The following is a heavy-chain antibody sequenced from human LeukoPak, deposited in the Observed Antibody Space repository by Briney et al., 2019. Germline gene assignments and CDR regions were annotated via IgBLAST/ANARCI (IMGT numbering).Heavy chain of an antibody. V-gene: IGHV4-59*12. D-gene: IGHD6-13*01. J-gene: IGHJ5*02. Sequence: PSETLSLTCTVSGGSISSYYWSWIRQPPGKGLEGIGYIYYSGSANYNPSLKSRVTISVDTSKNQFSLKLSSVTAADTAVYYCARGNGKYNRIADRLYNWFDPWGQGTLVTVSS. CDR2: IYYSGSA. CDR1: GGSISSYY. CDR3: ARGNGKYNRIADRLYNWFDP.